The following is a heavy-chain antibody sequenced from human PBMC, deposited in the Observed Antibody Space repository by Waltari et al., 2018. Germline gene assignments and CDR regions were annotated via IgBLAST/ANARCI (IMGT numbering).Heavy chain of an antibody. J-gene: IGHJ4*02. CDR1: GFSLSNARMG. D-gene: IGHD2-21*01. CDR2: IFSNDEK. Sequence: QVTLKESGPVLVTPTETLTLTCTVSGFSLSNARMGVSWVRQPPGKALEWLAHIFSNDEKSYSTSLKSRLTISKDTSKSQVVLTMTNMDPVDTATYYCARILYCGGDCYDYWGQGTLVTVSS. CDR3: ARILYCGGDCYDY. V-gene: IGHV2-26*01.